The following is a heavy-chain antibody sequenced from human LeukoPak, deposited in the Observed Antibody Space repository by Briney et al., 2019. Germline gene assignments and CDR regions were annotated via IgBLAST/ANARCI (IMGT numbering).Heavy chain of an antibody. CDR3: ARELHVERDDY. CDR1: GFVFTSYG. V-gene: IGHV1-18*01. D-gene: IGHD1-1*01. Sequence: GASVKVSCKASGFVFTSYGFTWVRQAPGQGLEWMGWISANDGKTHYSEKHQGRVTMSTDTVTSTAYMELRSLRSDDTAVYYCARELHVERDDYWGQGTLVTVSP. CDR2: ISANDGKT. J-gene: IGHJ4*02.